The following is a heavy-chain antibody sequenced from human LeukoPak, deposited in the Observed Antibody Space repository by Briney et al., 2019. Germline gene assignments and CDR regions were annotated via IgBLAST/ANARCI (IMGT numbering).Heavy chain of an antibody. D-gene: IGHD3-10*02. CDR3: AELGITMIGGV. V-gene: IGHV3-7*01. J-gene: IGHJ6*04. CDR2: IKQDGSEK. Sequence: QSGGSLRLSCAASGFTFSSYWMSWVRQAPGKGPEWVANIKQDGSEKYYVDSVKGRFTISRDNAKNSLYLQMNSLRAEDTAVYYCAELGITMIGGVWGKGTTVTISS. CDR1: GFTFSSYW.